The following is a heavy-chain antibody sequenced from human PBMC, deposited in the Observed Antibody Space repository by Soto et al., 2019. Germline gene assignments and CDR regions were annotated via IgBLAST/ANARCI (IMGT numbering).Heavy chain of an antibody. CDR2: IRSKAYGGTT. Sequence: GGSLRLSCTASGFTFGDYAMSWFRQAPGKGLEWVGFIRSKAYGGTTEYAASVRGRFATSRDNSENTLYLQMSSLRAEDTAVYYCAKQQMGVIRALDYWGQGTLVTVSS. D-gene: IGHD1-26*01. CDR1: GFTFGDYA. J-gene: IGHJ4*02. CDR3: AKQQMGVIRALDY. V-gene: IGHV3-49*03.